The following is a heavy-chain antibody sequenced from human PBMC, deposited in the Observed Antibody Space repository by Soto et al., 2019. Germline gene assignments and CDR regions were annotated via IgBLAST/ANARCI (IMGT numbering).Heavy chain of an antibody. D-gene: IGHD4-17*01. Sequence: PGGSLRLSCAASGFTFNTYGMHWVRQAPGKGLEWVAVISYDGSNKYYVDSVKGRFTISRDNSKNTLYLQMNSLRVEDTAVYYCAKDESSTVTNHLFDYWGQGTLVTVPS. V-gene: IGHV3-30*18. CDR3: AKDESSTVTNHLFDY. J-gene: IGHJ4*02. CDR1: GFTFNTYG. CDR2: ISYDGSNK.